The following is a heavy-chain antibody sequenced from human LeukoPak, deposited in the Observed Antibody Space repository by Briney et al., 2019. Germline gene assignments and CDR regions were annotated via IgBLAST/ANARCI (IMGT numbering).Heavy chain of an antibody. V-gene: IGHV3-23*01. CDR1: RFTFNTYA. CDR3: ARARYCSSTSCYLDY. Sequence: GGSLRLSCAASRFTFNTYAMSWVRQAPGKGLEWVSGISSSGDSTYYADSVKGRFTISRDNSKTILYLQMNSLRAEDTALYYCARARYCSSTSCYLDYWGQGTLVTVSS. J-gene: IGHJ4*02. D-gene: IGHD2-2*01. CDR2: ISSSGDST.